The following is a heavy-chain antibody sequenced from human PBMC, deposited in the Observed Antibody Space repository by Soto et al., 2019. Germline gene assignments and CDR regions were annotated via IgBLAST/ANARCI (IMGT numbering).Heavy chain of an antibody. CDR3: ARGGHVVVVTAALDY. CDR2: VNPSGGHT. D-gene: IGHD2-21*02. Sequence: QVQFVQSGAEVKKPGASVKVSCKASGYIFTDYYIHWVRQAPGQGLEWMGTVNPSGGHTTYAQHFLGRVTMTRDTSTSTLYMELTSLTSDDTAVYYCARGGHVVVVTAALDYWGQGTLVTVSS. J-gene: IGHJ4*02. CDR1: GYIFTDYY. V-gene: IGHV1-46*01.